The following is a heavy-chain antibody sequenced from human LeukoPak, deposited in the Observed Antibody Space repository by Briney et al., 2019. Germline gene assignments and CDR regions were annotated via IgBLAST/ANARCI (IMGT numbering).Heavy chain of an antibody. V-gene: IGHV1-2*04. Sequence: ASVKVSCKASGYTFTDYYIHWVRQAPGQGLEWLGWINPNSGGTNYAQNFQGWVTMTRDTSISTAYMELSRLKSDDTAVYYCAKESDSGRYLDYWGQGTLVTVSS. J-gene: IGHJ4*02. CDR2: INPNSGGT. CDR3: AKESDSGRYLDY. D-gene: IGHD6-19*01. CDR1: GYTFTDYY.